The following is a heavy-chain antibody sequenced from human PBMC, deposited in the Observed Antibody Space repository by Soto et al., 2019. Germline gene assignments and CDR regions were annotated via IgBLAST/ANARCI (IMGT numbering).Heavy chain of an antibody. CDR3: AKDQGGGPSIIPGELVDY. CDR2: ISYDGCNK. V-gene: IGHV3-30*18. J-gene: IGHJ4*02. D-gene: IGHD4-17*01. Sequence: QVQLVESGGGVVQPGRSLRLSCAASGFTFSSYGMHWVRQAPGKGLEWVAVISYDGCNKYYADSVKGRFTISRDNSKNTLYLQMNSLRAEDTAVYYCAKDQGGGPSIIPGELVDYWGQGTLVTVSS. CDR1: GFTFSSYG.